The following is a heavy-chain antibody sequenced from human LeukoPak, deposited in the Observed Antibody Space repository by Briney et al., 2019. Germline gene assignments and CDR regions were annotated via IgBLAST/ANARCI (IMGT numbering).Heavy chain of an antibody. V-gene: IGHV4-59*12. J-gene: IGHJ5*02. Sequence: SETLSLTCPVSGGSISSYYWSWIRQPPGKGLEWVGYIYYSGSTNYNPSLKSRVTISVDTSKNQFSLKLSSVTAADTAVYYCARRVAWIQLWLVAGWFDPWGQGTLVTVSS. CDR2: IYYSGST. CDR3: ARRVAWIQLWLVAGWFDP. D-gene: IGHD5-18*01. CDR1: GGSISSYY.